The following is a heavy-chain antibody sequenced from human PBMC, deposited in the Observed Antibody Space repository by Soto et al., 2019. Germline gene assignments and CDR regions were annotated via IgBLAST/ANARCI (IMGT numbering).Heavy chain of an antibody. CDR2: IFGDGRT. CDR3: AGDPFKGFGS. V-gene: IGHV3-66*01. J-gene: IGHJ5*01. Sequence: EVQLVESGGGLVQPGGSLRLSCAASGFTVGNNYMSWVRQAPTKGLEWLSVIFGDGRTYYVDSVKGRFTVSRDSSQNTLLVPINNLSAEETAVYYCAGDPFKGFGSWGHGTLVTVSS. CDR1: GFTVGNNY.